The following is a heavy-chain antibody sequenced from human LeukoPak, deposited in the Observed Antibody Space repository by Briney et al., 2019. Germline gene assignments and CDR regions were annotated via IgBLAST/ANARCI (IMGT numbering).Heavy chain of an antibody. CDR2: INEDGSTT. J-gene: IGHJ5*02. V-gene: IGHV3-74*01. CDR1: GFTFSSNW. Sequence: GGSLRLSCAASGFTFSSNWMHWVRQAPGKGLVWVSRINEDGSTTNYADSVKGRSTIFRDNAKNTLYLQMNSLRTEDTAVYYCARDRKAGGVGEFDPWGQGTLVTVSS. CDR3: ARDRKAGGVGEFDP. D-gene: IGHD1-26*01.